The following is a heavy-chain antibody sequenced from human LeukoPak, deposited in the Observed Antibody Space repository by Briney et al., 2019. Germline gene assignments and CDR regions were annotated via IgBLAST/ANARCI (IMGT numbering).Heavy chain of an antibody. Sequence: PSETLSLTCAVYGGSFSGYYWSWIRQPPGKGLEWIGEINHSGSTNYNPSLKSRVTISVDTSKNQFSLKLSSVTAADTAVYYCAGGSPVKVRGVIKENYYYYYMDVWGKGTTVTISS. V-gene: IGHV4-34*01. CDR1: GGSFSGYY. D-gene: IGHD3-10*01. CDR2: INHSGST. J-gene: IGHJ6*03. CDR3: AGGSPVKVRGVIKENYYYYYMDV.